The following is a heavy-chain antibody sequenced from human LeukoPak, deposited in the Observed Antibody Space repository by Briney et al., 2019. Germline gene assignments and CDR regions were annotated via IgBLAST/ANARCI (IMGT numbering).Heavy chain of an antibody. V-gene: IGHV4-59*01. CDR2: IYYSGNT. CDR1: GDSISGYY. CDR3: ARNGRYCSGGTCRHYNWFDP. J-gene: IGHJ5*02. Sequence: SETLSLTCTVSGDSISGYYWSWIRQPPGKGLEWIGYIYYSGNTNYNPSLRSRVSISVNTSKNQFSLRLSSVTAADTAVYYCARNGRYCSGGTCRHYNWFDPWGQGTLVTVSA. D-gene: IGHD2-15*01.